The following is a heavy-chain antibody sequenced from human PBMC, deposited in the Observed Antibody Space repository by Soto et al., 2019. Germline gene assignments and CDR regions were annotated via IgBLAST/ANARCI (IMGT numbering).Heavy chain of an antibody. CDR2: ISGSGGCT. D-gene: IGHD2-2*03. CDR3: AREPRPGYCSTPSCYGMDV. J-gene: IGHJ6*02. Sequence: GGSLRLSCAASGFTFSSYAMSWVRQAPGKGLEWVSAISGSGGCTYYADSLKGRFTISRDNTKNLIYLQMNSLRAEDTAVYYCAREPRPGYCSTPSCYGMDVWGQGTMVTVSS. CDR1: GFTFSSYA. V-gene: IGHV3-23*01.